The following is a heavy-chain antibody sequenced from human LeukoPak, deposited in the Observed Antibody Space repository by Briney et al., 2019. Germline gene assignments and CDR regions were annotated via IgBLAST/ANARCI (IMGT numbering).Heavy chain of an antibody. Sequence: SETLSLTCAVYGGSFSDYYWSWIRQPPGKGLEWIGEINHSGSTNYNPSLKSRVTISLDMSKNQFSLKLTSVTAADTAVYYCARGETAAASNYWGQGTLVTVSS. D-gene: IGHD6-13*01. CDR1: GGSFSDYY. CDR3: ARGETAAASNY. V-gene: IGHV4-34*01. J-gene: IGHJ4*02. CDR2: INHSGST.